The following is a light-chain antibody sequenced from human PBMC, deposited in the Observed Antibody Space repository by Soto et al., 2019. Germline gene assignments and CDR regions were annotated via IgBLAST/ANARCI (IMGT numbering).Light chain of an antibody. V-gene: IGKV4-1*01. J-gene: IGKJ2*01. CDR1: QSVFSSSINKNH. Sequence: DIVLTQSPDSLAVSLGERATINCNSSQSVFSSSINKNHLDWYQQKPVQPPKLLIYCASTRESGVPDRFSGSGSGTDFTLTISSLQAADVAVYYCHQYYSTPYTFGQGTKLEIK. CDR3: HQYYSTPYT. CDR2: CAS.